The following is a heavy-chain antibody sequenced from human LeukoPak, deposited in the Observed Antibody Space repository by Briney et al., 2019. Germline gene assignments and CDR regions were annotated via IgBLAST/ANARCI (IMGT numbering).Heavy chain of an antibody. D-gene: IGHD4-17*01. J-gene: IGHJ5*02. CDR3: TREDYGDYVGRRWFDP. Sequence: GGSLRLSCTASGFTFGDYAMSWFRQAPGKGLEWVGFIRSKAYGGTTEYAASVKGRFTISRDDSKSIAYLQMNSLKTEDTAVYYCTREDYGDYVGRRWFDPWGQGTLVTVSS. CDR1: GFTFGDYA. V-gene: IGHV3-49*03. CDR2: IRSKAYGGTT.